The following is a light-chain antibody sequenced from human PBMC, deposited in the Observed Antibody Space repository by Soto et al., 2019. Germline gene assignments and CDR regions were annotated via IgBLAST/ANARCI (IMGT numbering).Light chain of an antibody. V-gene: IGLV1-40*01. CDR2: ANI. CDR3: QSYDNSLNGHYV. CDR1: SSNIGAYYD. Sequence: QSVLTQPPSVSGAPGQRATISCTGSSSNIGAYYDVHWYQQLPGTAPRLLIYANINRPSGVPDRFSASKSGTSASLAITGLQAEDEADYYCQSYDNSLNGHYVFGTGTKVTVL. J-gene: IGLJ1*01.